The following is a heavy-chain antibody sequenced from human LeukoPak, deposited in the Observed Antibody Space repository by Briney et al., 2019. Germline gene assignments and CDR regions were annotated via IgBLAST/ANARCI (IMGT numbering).Heavy chain of an antibody. CDR2: IYYSGST. V-gene: IGHV4-59*01. J-gene: IGHJ3*02. CDR1: GGSISSYY. CDR3: ASQYSSSLDDAFDI. Sequence: PSETLSLTCTVSGGSISSYYWSWIRQPPGKGLEWIGYIYYSGSTNYNPSLKSRVTISVDTSKNQFSLKLSSVTAADTAVYYCASQYSSSLDDAFDIWGQGTMVTVSS. D-gene: IGHD6-13*01.